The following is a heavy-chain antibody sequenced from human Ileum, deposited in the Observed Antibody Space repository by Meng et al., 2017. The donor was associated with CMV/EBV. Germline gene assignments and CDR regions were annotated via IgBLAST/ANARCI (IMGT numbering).Heavy chain of an antibody. CDR1: AGSINNYY. CDR2: IYAKGNT. V-gene: IGHV4-4*07. CDR3: ARDRSSSWYKDWFAP. Sequence: QVQMQESGPGLVKPSETLSLTCTVSAGSINNYYGSWIRQSAEKGLEWIGRIYAKGNTNYNPSLQSRVTMSVDTSKNQFSLKLSSVTAADTAVYYCARDRSSSWYKDWFAPWGQGTLVTVSS. J-gene: IGHJ5*02. D-gene: IGHD6-13*01.